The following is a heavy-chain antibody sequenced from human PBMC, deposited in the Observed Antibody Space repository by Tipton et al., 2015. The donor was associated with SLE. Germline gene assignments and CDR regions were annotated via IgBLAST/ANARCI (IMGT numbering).Heavy chain of an antibody. CDR3: ARELLPRYGMDV. V-gene: IGHV3-30*04. CDR2: ISYDGSNK. CDR1: GFTFSSYA. D-gene: IGHD3-22*01. J-gene: IGHJ6*02. Sequence: SLRLSCAASGFTFSSYAMHWVRQAPGKGLEWVAVISYDGSNKYYADSVKGRFTISRDNSKNTLYLQMNSLRAEDTAVYYCARELLPRYGMDVSGQGTTVTVPS.